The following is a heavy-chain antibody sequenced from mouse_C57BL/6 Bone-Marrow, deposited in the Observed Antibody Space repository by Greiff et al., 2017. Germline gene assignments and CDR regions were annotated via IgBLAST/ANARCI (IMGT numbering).Heavy chain of an antibody. Sequence: EVQLVESGGGLVQPGGSLKLSCAASGFTFSDYYMYWVRQTPETRLEWVAYISNGGGSTYYPDTVKGRFTISRDNAKNTLYLQMSRLKSEDTAMYYCARQGWLLYAMDYWGQGTSVTVSS. CDR1: GFTFSDYY. CDR2: ISNGGGST. CDR3: ARQGWLLYAMDY. V-gene: IGHV5-12*01. J-gene: IGHJ4*01. D-gene: IGHD2-3*01.